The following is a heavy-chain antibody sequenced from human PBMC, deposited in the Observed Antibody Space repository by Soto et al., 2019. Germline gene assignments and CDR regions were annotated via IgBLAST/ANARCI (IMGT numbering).Heavy chain of an antibody. Sequence: QVALVESGGGLVKPGGSLRLSCEASGFTFSDYYMSWIRQAPGKGLEYVSYIVTSSAYTNYADSVKGRFTISRDNAKNSLFLEMNSLRAEDTAVYYCGRLRASSWYMGGYLDYWGQATPVTVSS. CDR1: GFTFSDYY. D-gene: IGHD6-13*01. V-gene: IGHV3-11*06. CDR3: GRLRASSWYMGGYLDY. CDR2: IVTSSAYT. J-gene: IGHJ4*02.